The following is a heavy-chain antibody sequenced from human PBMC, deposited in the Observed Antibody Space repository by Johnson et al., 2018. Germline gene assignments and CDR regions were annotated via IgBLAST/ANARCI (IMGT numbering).Heavy chain of an antibody. CDR3: GKDSRPTGGAFDI. D-gene: IGHD4-17*01. CDR2: INWHSGSR. CDR1: GFTFDDYA. J-gene: IGHJ3*02. V-gene: IGHV3-9*01. Sequence: VQLQESGGGLVQPGRSLRLSCAASGFTFDDYAMHWFRQTPGKGLEWVSGINWHSGSRDYADSVKGRFTISRDNGKNSLYLQKNSQRAEDKALYYCGKDSRPTGGAFDIWGQGTMVTVAS.